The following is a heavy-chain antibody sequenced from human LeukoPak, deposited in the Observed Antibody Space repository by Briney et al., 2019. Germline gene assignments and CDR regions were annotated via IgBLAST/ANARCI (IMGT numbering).Heavy chain of an antibody. CDR1: GGSISSGDYY. D-gene: IGHD5-24*01. J-gene: IGHJ4*02. CDR2: IYYSGST. CDR3: ARVSVEMATNFLDY. Sequence: SETLSLTCNVSGGSISSGDYYWSWIRQPPGKGLEWIGYIYYSGSTYSNPSLKSRVTISVDTSKNQFSLKLSSVPAAHTAVYYCARVSVEMATNFLDYWGQGTLVTVSS. V-gene: IGHV4-30-4*08.